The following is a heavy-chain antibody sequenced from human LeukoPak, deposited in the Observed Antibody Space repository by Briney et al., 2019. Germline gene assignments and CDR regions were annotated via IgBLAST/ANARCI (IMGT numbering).Heavy chain of an antibody. CDR3: AREVTAVAGDQLFDY. D-gene: IGHD6-19*01. CDR1: GGSLSGYY. Sequence: SETLSLTCAVYGGSLSGYYWSWIRQPPGKGLEWIGETNHSGSTNYNPSLKSRVTISVDTSKNQFSLKLSSVTAADTAVYYCAREVTAVAGDQLFDYWGQGTLVTVSS. CDR2: TNHSGST. J-gene: IGHJ4*02. V-gene: IGHV4-34*01.